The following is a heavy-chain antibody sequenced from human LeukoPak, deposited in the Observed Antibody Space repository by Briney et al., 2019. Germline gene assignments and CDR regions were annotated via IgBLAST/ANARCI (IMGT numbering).Heavy chain of an antibody. CDR2: ISSSSSYI. J-gene: IGHJ4*02. Sequence: PGGSLRLSCAASGFTFSSYSMNWVRQAPGKGLEWVSSISSSSSYIYYAASVKGRFTISRDNAKNSLYLQMNSLRAEDTAVYYCARGYSGSLTHFDYWGQGTLVTVSS. CDR1: GFTFSSYS. V-gene: IGHV3-21*01. D-gene: IGHD1-26*01. CDR3: ARGYSGSLTHFDY.